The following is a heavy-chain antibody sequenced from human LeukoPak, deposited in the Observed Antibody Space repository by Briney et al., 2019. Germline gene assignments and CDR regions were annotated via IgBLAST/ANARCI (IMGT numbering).Heavy chain of an antibody. V-gene: IGHV1-69*13. Sequence: SVKVSCKASGGTFSSYAISWVRQAPGQGLEWMGGIIPIFGTANYAQKFQGRVTITADESTSTAYMELSSLRSEDTAVYYCAGSGHPDSNWFDPWGQGTLVTVSS. CDR2: IIPIFGTA. CDR1: GGTFSSYA. CDR3: AGSGHPDSNWFDP. J-gene: IGHJ5*02.